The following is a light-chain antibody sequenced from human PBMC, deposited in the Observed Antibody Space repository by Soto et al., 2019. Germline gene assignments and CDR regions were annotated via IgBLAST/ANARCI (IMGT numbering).Light chain of an antibody. Sequence: EIVLTQSPATLSLSPGERATLSCRASQSVSSYLAWYQPKPGQAPRLLMYEASNRATGIPARFSGGGSGTDFTLTISSLEPEDFAVYYCQQRSDWPWTFGQGTKVEIK. CDR3: QQRSDWPWT. V-gene: IGKV3-11*01. CDR2: EAS. CDR1: QSVSSY. J-gene: IGKJ1*01.